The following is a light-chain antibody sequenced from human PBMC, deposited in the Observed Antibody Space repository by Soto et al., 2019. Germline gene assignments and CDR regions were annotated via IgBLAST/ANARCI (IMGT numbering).Light chain of an antibody. CDR3: QQYNNWPPWT. CDR1: QSVNSN. CDR2: GAS. V-gene: IGKV3-15*01. Sequence: DIVITQSPATLSVSPGERATLSCRASQSVNSNLAWYQKKPGQAPRLLIYGASTRATGIPARFSGSGSGTEFTLAISSLQPEDFAVYYCQQYNNWPPWTFGQGTKVDIK. J-gene: IGKJ1*01.